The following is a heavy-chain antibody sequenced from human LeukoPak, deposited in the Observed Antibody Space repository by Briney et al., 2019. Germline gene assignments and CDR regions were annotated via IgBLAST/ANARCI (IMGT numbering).Heavy chain of an antibody. D-gene: IGHD5-12*01. J-gene: IGHJ4*02. CDR2: IYTSGST. CDR1: GGSISSSSYY. CDR3: ASSPDSGRFDY. V-gene: IGHV4-39*07. Sequence: SETLSLTCTVSGGSISSSSYYWGWIRQPPGKGLEWIVRIYTSGSTNYNPYLKIRVTISVYTSKNQFSLKLRSVTAADTAVYYCASSPDSGRFDYWGQGTLVTVSS.